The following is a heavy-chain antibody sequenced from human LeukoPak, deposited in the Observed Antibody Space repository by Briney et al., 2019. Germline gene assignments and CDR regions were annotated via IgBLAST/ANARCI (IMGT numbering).Heavy chain of an antibody. J-gene: IGHJ4*02. CDR3: ARGRYSYTYYFDY. V-gene: IGHV1-18*01. CDR1: GYTFTSYG. CDR2: ISAYNGNT. D-gene: IGHD5-18*01. Sequence: ASVKVSCKASGYTFTSYGISWVRQAPGQGLEWMGWISAYNGNTNYAQKLQGRVTITRDTSASTAYMELNSLRSEDTAVYYCARGRYSYTYYFDYWGQGTLVTVSS.